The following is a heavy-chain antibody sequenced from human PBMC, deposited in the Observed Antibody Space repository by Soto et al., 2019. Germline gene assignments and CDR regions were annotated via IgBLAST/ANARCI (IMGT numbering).Heavy chain of an antibody. J-gene: IGHJ4*02. CDR3: ARGGQDFWSGPFDY. Sequence: SETLSLTCTVSDGSISTYFCNWSRQPAGKGLEWIGRIDNSGNTNYNPSLKSRVTMSADTSRNQFSMKLNSVTAADTAVYYCARGGQDFWSGPFDYWGQGALVTAPQ. CDR1: DGSISTYF. CDR2: IDNSGNT. V-gene: IGHV4-4*07. D-gene: IGHD3-3*01.